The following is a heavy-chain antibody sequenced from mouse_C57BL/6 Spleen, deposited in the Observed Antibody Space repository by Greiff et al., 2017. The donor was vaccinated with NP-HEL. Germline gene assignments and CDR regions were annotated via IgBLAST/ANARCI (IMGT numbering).Heavy chain of an antibody. J-gene: IGHJ4*01. Sequence: QVQLQQPGAELVKPGASVKMSCKASGYTFTSYWITWVKQRPGQGLEWIGDLYPGSGSTNYNEKFKSKATLTVDTSSSTAYMQLSSLTSEDSAVYYCAMDYYGSSYGSMDYWGQGTSVTVSS. CDR1: GYTFTSYW. CDR3: AMDYYGSSYGSMDY. CDR2: LYPGSGST. D-gene: IGHD1-1*01. V-gene: IGHV1-55*01.